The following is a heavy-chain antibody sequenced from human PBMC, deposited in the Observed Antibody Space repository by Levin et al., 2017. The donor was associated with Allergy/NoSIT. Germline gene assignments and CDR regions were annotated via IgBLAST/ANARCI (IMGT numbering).Heavy chain of an antibody. CDR2: ISYDGSNK. Sequence: GGSLRLSCAASGFTFSSYAMHWVRQAPGKGLEWVAVISYDGSNKYYADSVKGRFTISRDNSKNTLYLQMNSLRAEDTAVYYCARDSWDIVVVVAATGGGEFDYWGQGTLVTVSS. V-gene: IGHV3-30-3*01. D-gene: IGHD2-15*01. CDR1: GFTFSSYA. CDR3: ARDSWDIVVVVAATGGGEFDY. J-gene: IGHJ4*02.